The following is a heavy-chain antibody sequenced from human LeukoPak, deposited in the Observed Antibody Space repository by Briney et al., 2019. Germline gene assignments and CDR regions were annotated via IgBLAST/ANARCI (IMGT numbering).Heavy chain of an antibody. CDR3: ARRAGGYSHPYDY. J-gene: IGHJ4*02. V-gene: IGHV3-11*01. CDR1: GFTFSDYN. D-gene: IGHD4-23*01. CDR2: ISRSGSTK. Sequence: PGGSLRLSCAASGFTFSDYNMRWIRQAPGKGLEWVSPISRSGSTKYYADSVKGRFTISRDNAKNSLFLQMNSLRAEDTAVYYCARRAGGYSHPYDYWGQGILVTVSS.